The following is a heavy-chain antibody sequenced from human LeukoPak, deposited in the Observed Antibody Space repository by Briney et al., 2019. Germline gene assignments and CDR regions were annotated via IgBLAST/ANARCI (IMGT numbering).Heavy chain of an antibody. J-gene: IGHJ4*02. Sequence: ASMKVSCTASGGTFSSYVINWVRQAPGQGLEWMGGINPIFGTANYAQKFQGRVTITADKSTSTAYMELSSLRSEDTAVYYCAMGVGAPEDLAVAADFDYWGQGTLVTVSS. CDR3: AMGVGAPEDLAVAADFDY. V-gene: IGHV1-69*06. CDR2: INPIFGTA. D-gene: IGHD6-19*01. CDR1: GGTFSSYV.